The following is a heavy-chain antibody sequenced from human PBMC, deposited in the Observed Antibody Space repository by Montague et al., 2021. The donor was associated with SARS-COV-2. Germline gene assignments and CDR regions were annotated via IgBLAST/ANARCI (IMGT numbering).Heavy chain of an antibody. D-gene: IGHD6-19*01. CDR3: ARTGYSSGCHSFDY. CDR1: GGSISSINW. CDR2: IYHSGST. Sequence: SETLSLTCVVSGGSISSINWWCWVRQPPGKGLEWIEEIYHSGSTNYNSSLKSRVIISEDKYKNQFSLKLCAVTAADTAVYYCARTGYSSGCHSFDYWGQGTLVTVSS. V-gene: IGHV4-4*02. J-gene: IGHJ4*02.